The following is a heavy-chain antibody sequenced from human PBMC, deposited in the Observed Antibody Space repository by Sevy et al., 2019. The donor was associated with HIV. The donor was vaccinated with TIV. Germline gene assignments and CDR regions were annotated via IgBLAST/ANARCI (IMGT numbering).Heavy chain of an antibody. CDR3: ARVFYYDYSGPGY. J-gene: IGHJ4*02. Sequence: ASMKVSCKTSGYTFTNYYIHWVRQAPGQGLEWMGLINPSGGSTSYAQKFQGRVTMTRDTSTSTVYMELSSLRSEDTAVYYCARVFYYDYSGPGYWGQGTLVTVSS. CDR1: GYTFTNYY. CDR2: INPSGGST. D-gene: IGHD3-22*01. V-gene: IGHV1-46*03.